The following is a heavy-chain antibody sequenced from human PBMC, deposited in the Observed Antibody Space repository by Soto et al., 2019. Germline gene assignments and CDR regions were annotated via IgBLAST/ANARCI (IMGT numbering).Heavy chain of an antibody. V-gene: IGHV3-48*01. J-gene: IGHJ6*02. CDR2: ISSSSSTI. CDR3: AFGEESRYYYYGMDV. Sequence: EVQLVESGGGLVQRGGSLRLSCAASGLTFSSYSMNWVRQAPGKGLEWVSYISSSSSTIYYADSVKGRFTISRDNAKNSLYLQMNRLRAEDTAVDYCAFGEESRYYYYGMDVWGQGTTVTVSS. D-gene: IGHD3-10*01. CDR1: GLTFSSYS.